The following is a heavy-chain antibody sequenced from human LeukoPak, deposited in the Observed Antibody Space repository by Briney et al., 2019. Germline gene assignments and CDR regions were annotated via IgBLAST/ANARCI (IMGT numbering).Heavy chain of an antibody. D-gene: IGHD3-10*01. Sequence: SETLSLTCAVSGYSISSGYYWGWIRQPPGKGLEWIGNIYHSGSTYYNPSLKSRVTISVDTPKNQFSLKLSSVTAADTAVYYCARDDMVRGIKYYYYGMDVWGKGTTVTVSS. J-gene: IGHJ6*04. CDR2: IYHSGST. CDR1: GYSISSGYY. V-gene: IGHV4-38-2*02. CDR3: ARDDMVRGIKYYYYGMDV.